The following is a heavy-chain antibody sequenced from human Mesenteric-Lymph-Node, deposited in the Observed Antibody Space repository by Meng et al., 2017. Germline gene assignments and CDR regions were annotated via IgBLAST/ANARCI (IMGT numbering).Heavy chain of an antibody. CDR2: IIHIFGTA. J-gene: IGHJ6*02. CDR1: GGTFSSYA. D-gene: IGHD3-3*01. CDR3: ARSYDFWSGYFVYYGMDV. V-gene: IGHV1-69*06. Sequence: SVKVSCKASGGTFSSYAISWVRQAPGQGLEWMGGIIHIFGTANYAQKFQGRVTITADKSTSTAYMELSSLRSEDTAVYYCARSYDFWSGYFVYYGMDVWGQGTTVTVSS.